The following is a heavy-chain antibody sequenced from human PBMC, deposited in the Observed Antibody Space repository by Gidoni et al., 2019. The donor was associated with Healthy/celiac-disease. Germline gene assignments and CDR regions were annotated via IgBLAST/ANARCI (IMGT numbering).Heavy chain of an antibody. CDR3: AKAPGVVAAPYYLDY. CDR2: ISWSGGSK. D-gene: IGHD6-6*01. J-gene: IGHJ4*02. V-gene: IGHV3-23*01. Sequence: EVQLLESGGGLVQPGGSLRPSFAASGFTFSSYAMSWVRQAPGKGLEWVSAISWSGGSKYYADSVKGRFTISRDNSKNTLYLQMNSLRAEDTAVYYCAKAPGVVAAPYYLDYWGQGTLVTVSS. CDR1: GFTFSSYA.